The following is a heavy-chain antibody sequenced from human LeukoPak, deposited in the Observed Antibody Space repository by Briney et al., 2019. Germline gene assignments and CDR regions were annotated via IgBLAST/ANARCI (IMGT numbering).Heavy chain of an antibody. V-gene: IGHV3-53*01. D-gene: IGHD2-15*01. CDR3: ARECHHRGFY. Sequence: GGSLRLSCAASGFTVISNYMSWVRQAPGKGLEWVSVIYSGGSTYYADSVKGRFTISRDNSKNTLYLQMNSLRAEDTAVNYCARECHHRGFYWGQGTLDTVSS. CDR2: IYSGGST. J-gene: IGHJ4*02. CDR1: GFTVISNY.